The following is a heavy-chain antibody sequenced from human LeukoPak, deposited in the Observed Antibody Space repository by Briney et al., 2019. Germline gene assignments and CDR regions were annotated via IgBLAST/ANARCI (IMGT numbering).Heavy chain of an antibody. V-gene: IGHV3-53*01. D-gene: IGHD2-15*01. J-gene: IGHJ4*02. CDR1: GFTVSSNY. CDR2: IYSGGST. CDR3: ASCSGGSCYYFDY. Sequence: GASLRLSCAASGFTVSSNYMSWVRQAPGKGLEWVSVIYSGGSTFYADSVKGRFTISRDNSKKTLYLQMNSLRAEDTAVYYCASCSGGSCYYFDYWGQGALVTVSS.